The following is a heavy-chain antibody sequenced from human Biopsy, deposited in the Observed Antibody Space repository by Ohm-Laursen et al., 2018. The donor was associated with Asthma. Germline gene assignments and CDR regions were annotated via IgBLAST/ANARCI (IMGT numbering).Heavy chain of an antibody. J-gene: IGHJ6*02. CDR2: IVWDVINS. Sequence: SLSLSCAATGFTFCTYGMHCDRHAIRQALGWGAFIVWDVINSYYADSVKCRFTTSRDNSRNTLYLQKKSLRAADTAVYYCARASESDLVGGLDVWGQGTTVSVS. CDR3: ARASESDLVGGLDV. D-gene: IGHD2-21*01. CDR1: GFTFCTYG. V-gene: IGHV3-30*03.